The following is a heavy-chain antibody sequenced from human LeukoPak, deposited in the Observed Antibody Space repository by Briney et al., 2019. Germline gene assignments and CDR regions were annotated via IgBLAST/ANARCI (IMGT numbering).Heavy chain of an antibody. V-gene: IGHV3-23*01. Sequence: GGSLRLSCAASGFTFSSYEMNWVRQAPGKGLEWVSGISDSGGNTYYADSVKGRFTISRDNSKNTLYLQMNSLKTEDTAFYYCTADVPGGAYPFDSWGQGTLVTVSS. CDR2: ISDSGGNT. CDR3: TADVPGGAYPFDS. J-gene: IGHJ4*02. D-gene: IGHD2-8*02. CDR1: GFTFSSYE.